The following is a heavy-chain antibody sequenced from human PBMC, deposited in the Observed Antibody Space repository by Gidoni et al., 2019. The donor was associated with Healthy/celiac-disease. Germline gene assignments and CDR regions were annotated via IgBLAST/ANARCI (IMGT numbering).Heavy chain of an antibody. CDR3: TTDQAMVRGASDY. D-gene: IGHD3-10*01. CDR1: GFTFSNAW. J-gene: IGHJ4*02. CDR2: IKSKTDGGTT. V-gene: IGHV3-15*01. Sequence: VQLVESGGCLLKPWGSLILSFAASGFTFSNAWMSWVRQAPGKGLEWVGRIKSKTDGGTTDYAAPVKGRFTISRDESKNTLYLQMNSLKTEETAVYYCTTDQAMVRGASDYWGQGTLVTVSS.